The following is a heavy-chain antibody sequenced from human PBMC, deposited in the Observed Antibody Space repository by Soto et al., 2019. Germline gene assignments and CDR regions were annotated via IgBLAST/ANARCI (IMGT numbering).Heavy chain of an antibody. CDR3: AKDLTIAADYYYYGMDV. D-gene: IGHD6-13*01. CDR1: GFTFDDYA. CDR2: ISWNSGSI. J-gene: IGHJ6*02. Sequence: PGGSLRLSCAASGFTFDDYAMHWVRQAPGKGLEWVSGISWNSGSIGYADSVKGRFTISRDNAKNSLYLQMNSLRAEDTALYYCAKDLTIAADYYYYGMDVWGQGTTVTVSS. V-gene: IGHV3-9*01.